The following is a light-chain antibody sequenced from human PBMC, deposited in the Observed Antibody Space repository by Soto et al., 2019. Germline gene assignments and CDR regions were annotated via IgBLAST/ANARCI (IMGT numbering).Light chain of an antibody. V-gene: IGLV2-14*01. CDR1: NRDVGGYNY. Sequence: QSVLAQHACVSGTRGPSITISCAGTNRDVGGYNYVSWYQQQPGKAPKLLIYEVSNRPSGVSSRFSGSKSVNTASLTISGLQAEDEADYYCSSYTISSTPYVFGTGTKVTVL. CDR3: SSYTISSTPYV. J-gene: IGLJ1*01. CDR2: EVS.